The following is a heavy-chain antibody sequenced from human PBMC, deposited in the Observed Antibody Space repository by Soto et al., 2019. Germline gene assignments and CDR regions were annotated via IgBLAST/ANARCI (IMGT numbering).Heavy chain of an antibody. Sequence: GASVKVSCKASGGTFSSYAISWVRQAPGQGLEWMGGIIPIFGTANYAQKFQGRVTITADESTSTAYMELSSLRSEDTAVYYCARAPLKDIVVVPAAYYFGYWGQGTLVTVSS. CDR2: IIPIFGTA. CDR3: ARAPLKDIVVVPAAYYFGY. CDR1: GGTFSSYA. J-gene: IGHJ4*02. V-gene: IGHV1-69*13. D-gene: IGHD2-2*01.